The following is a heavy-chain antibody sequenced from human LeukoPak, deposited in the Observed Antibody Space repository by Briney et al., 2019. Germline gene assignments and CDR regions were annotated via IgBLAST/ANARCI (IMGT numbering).Heavy chain of an antibody. CDR3: ARDFFRPYYYDSSGYPSRHYFDY. D-gene: IGHD3-22*01. V-gene: IGHV4-34*01. J-gene: IGHJ4*02. CDR1: GGSFSGYY. Sequence: SETLSLTCAVYGGSFSGYYWSWIRQPPGKGLEWIGEINHSGSTNYNPSLKSRVTISVDTSKNQFSLKLSSVTAADTAVYYCARDFFRPYYYDSSGYPSRHYFDYWGQGTLVTVSS. CDR2: INHSGST.